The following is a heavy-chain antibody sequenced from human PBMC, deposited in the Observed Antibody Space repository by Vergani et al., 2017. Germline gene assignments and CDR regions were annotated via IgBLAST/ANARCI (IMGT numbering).Heavy chain of an antibody. CDR2: ISAYNGNT. J-gene: IGHJ4*02. D-gene: IGHD3-22*01. V-gene: IGHV1-18*04. CDR3: ARDLPYDSSGHSLDY. Sequence: QVQLVQSGAEVKKPGASVKVSCKASGYTFTSFGISWVRQAPGQGLEWMGWISAYNGNTNYAQKRQGRGTMTTNTSTSTAYMELRSLRSDDTAVYYCARDLPYDSSGHSLDYWGQGTLVTVSS. CDR1: GYTFTSFG.